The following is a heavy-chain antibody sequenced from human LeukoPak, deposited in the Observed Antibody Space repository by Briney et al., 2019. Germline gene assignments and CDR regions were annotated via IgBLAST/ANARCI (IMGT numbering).Heavy chain of an antibody. CDR3: AKGNKNYYDSSGPYYFDY. Sequence: PGGSLRLSCAASGFTFSSYAMSWVRQAPGKGLEWVSSISGSGGSKYYADSVRGRFTISRDNSKNTVYLQLNSLRAEDTAVYYCAKGNKNYYDSSGPYYFDYWGQGTLVTVSS. J-gene: IGHJ4*02. CDR1: GFTFSSYA. CDR2: ISGSGGSK. D-gene: IGHD3-22*01. V-gene: IGHV3-23*01.